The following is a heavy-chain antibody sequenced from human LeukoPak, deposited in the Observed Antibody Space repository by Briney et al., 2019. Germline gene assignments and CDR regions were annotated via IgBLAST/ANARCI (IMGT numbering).Heavy chain of an antibody. V-gene: IGHV1-69*13. CDR2: IIPIFGTA. J-gene: IGHJ5*02. Sequence: GASVKVSCKASGGTFGSYAISWVRQAPGQGLEWMRGIIPIFGTANYAQKFQGRVTITADESTSTAYMELSSLRSEDTAVYYCARADAAIPNWFDPWGQGTLVTVSS. CDR3: ARADAAIPNWFDP. D-gene: IGHD2-2*02. CDR1: GGTFGSYA.